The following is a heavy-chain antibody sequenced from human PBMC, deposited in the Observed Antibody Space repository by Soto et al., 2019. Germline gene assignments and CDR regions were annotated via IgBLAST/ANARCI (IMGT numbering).Heavy chain of an antibody. CDR1: GFTVSTDW. CDR3: GRENDYYGLAV. Sequence: EVQLLESGGGLVQPGGSLRLSCAASGFTVSTDWMYWVRQAPGKGLEWVSLIKSGGNTNYADSVEGRFTISSDNSKNTVYLQRNGLRGEDTAVYYGGRENDYYGLAVGGQGTAVTVSS. V-gene: IGHV3-66*01. J-gene: IGHJ6*01. CDR2: IKSGGNT.